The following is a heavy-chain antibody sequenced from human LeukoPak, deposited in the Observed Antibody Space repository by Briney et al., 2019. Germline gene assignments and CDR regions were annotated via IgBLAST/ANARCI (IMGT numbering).Heavy chain of an antibody. Sequence: GGSLRLSCAASEFTFSSYSMNWVRQAPGKGLEWVSSISSSSSYIYYADSVKGRFTISRDNAKNSLYLQMNSLRAEDTAVYYCARGVGGYSYGFDYSGQGTLVTVSS. CDR1: EFTFSSYS. D-gene: IGHD5-18*01. V-gene: IGHV3-21*01. CDR2: ISSSSSYI. CDR3: ARGVGGYSYGFDY. J-gene: IGHJ4*02.